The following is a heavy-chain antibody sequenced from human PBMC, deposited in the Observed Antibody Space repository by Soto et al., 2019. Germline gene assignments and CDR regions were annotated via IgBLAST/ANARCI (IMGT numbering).Heavy chain of an antibody. CDR2: IKQDGSEK. V-gene: IGHV3-7*05. Sequence: EVQLVESGGGLVQPGGSLRLSCAASGFPFSSHWMTWVRQAPGKGLEWVAYIKQDGSEKYYVDSVMGRFTMSRDNPQSSLSLQMNTLRVEDSAVYYCARITSPGYFDSWGQGTLVTVSS. D-gene: IGHD1-20*01. CDR1: GFPFSSHW. CDR3: ARITSPGYFDS. J-gene: IGHJ4*02.